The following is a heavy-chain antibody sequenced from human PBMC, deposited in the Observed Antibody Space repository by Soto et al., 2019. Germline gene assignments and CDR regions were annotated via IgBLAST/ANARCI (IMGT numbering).Heavy chain of an antibody. CDR3: ARDPGYSYGYN. J-gene: IGHJ4*02. CDR2: INAGNGNT. Sequence: QVQLVQSGAEVKKPGASVKVSCKASGYTFTSYAMHWVRQAPGQRLEWMGWINAGNGNTKYSQKFQGRVTITSDTAASPAYMELSSLRAEDTAEYYWARDPGYSYGYNWGQGTLVTVSS. CDR1: GYTFTSYA. D-gene: IGHD5-18*01. V-gene: IGHV1-3*01.